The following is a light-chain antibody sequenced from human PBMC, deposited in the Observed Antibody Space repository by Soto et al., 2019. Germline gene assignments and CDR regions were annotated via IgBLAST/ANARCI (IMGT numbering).Light chain of an antibody. CDR2: EVT. V-gene: IGLV2-14*01. J-gene: IGLJ1*01. Sequence: QSALTQPASVSGSPGQSITISCTGTSSDIGGYNFVSWYQQHPGKAPKLMIHEVTDRPSGVSNRFSGSKSGNTASLTISGLQAEDEADYYCSSYSSSSTPCVFGTGTKLTVL. CDR3: SSYSSSSTPCV. CDR1: SSDIGGYNF.